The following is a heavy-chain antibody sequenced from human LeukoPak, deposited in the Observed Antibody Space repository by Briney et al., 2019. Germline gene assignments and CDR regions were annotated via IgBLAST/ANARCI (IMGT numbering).Heavy chain of an antibody. J-gene: IGHJ4*02. CDR2: IYFDGSNK. D-gene: IGHD3-3*01. CDR1: GFTFSSHA. CDR3: ARVFSGSGSTGSFDY. V-gene: IGHV3-33*01. Sequence: GRSLRLSCAASGFTFSSHAMHWVRQAPGKGQEWVAFIYFDGSNKKYAESVKGRFTISRDNSKNTLYLQVDSLRAEDTAVYYCARVFSGSGSTGSFDYWGQGTLVTVSS.